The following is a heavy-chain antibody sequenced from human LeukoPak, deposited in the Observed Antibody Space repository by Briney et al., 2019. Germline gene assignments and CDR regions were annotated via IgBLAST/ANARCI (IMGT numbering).Heavy chain of an antibody. CDR3: ARIVVIAAAGTGWFDP. CDR2: IYYSGST. Sequence: SETLSLTCTVSGGSISSSSYYWGWIRQPPGKGLEWIGSIYYSGSTYYNPSLRSRVTISVDTSKNQFSLKLSSVTAADTAVYYCARIVVIAAAGTGWFDPWGQGTLVTVSS. V-gene: IGHV4-39*07. CDR1: GGSISSSSYY. J-gene: IGHJ5*02. D-gene: IGHD6-13*01.